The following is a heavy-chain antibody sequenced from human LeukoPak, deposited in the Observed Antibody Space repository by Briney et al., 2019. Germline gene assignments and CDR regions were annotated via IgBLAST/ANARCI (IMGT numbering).Heavy chain of an antibody. Sequence: GGSLRLSCAASGFTFSSYAMSWVRQAPGKGLEWVSAISGSGGSTYYADSVKGRFTISRDNAKNSLYLQMNSLRAEDTALYYCAKDSKQWLTLFQHWGQGTLVTVSS. CDR3: AKDSKQWLTLFQH. V-gene: IGHV3-23*01. CDR1: GFTFSSYA. CDR2: ISGSGGST. J-gene: IGHJ1*01. D-gene: IGHD6-19*01.